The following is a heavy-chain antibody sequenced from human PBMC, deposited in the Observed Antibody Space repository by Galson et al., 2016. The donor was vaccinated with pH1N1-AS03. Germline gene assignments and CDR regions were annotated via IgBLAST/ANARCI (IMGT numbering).Heavy chain of an antibody. J-gene: IGHJ4*02. CDR2: INPSSGGT. Sequence: SVKVSCKASGYTFSDYYMHWVRQAPGQELEWMGWINPSSGGTKYTQKFQGRVTMTRDTSISTAYMELSRLTSDDTAVYFCARGGGSSPDYWGQGTLVTVSS. CDR3: ARGGGSSPDY. CDR1: GYTFSDYY. D-gene: IGHD1-26*01. V-gene: IGHV1-2*02.